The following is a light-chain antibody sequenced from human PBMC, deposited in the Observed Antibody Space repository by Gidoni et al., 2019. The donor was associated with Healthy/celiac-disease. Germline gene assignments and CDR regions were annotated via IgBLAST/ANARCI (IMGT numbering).Light chain of an antibody. CDR1: QSVSSY. Sequence: EIVLTQSPATLSLSPGEIATLSRRASQSVSSYLAWYQQKPGQAPRLLIYDASNRATGIPARFSGSGSGTDFTLTISSLEPEDFAVYYCRQRSNWPPNFGGGTKVEIK. V-gene: IGKV3-11*01. CDR3: RQRSNWPPN. CDR2: DAS. J-gene: IGKJ4*01.